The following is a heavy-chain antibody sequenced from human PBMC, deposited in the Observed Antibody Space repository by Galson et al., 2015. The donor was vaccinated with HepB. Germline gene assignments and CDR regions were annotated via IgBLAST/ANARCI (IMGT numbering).Heavy chain of an antibody. CDR2: ISASGGST. CDR3: AKSWIQLWSYYFDY. D-gene: IGHD5-18*01. Sequence: SLRLSCAAPGFTFSDYAMTWVRQTPGKGLEWVSGISASGGSTNYADSVKGRFTISRDNSKNTLYLQMDSLRAEDTALYYCAKSWIQLWSYYFDYWGQGTLVTVSS. V-gene: IGHV3-23*01. CDR1: GFTFSDYA. J-gene: IGHJ4*02.